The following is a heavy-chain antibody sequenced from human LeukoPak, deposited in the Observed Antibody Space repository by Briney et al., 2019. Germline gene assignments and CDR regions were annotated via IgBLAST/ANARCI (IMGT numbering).Heavy chain of an antibody. V-gene: IGHV4-39*01. J-gene: IGHJ4*02. CDR2: IYYSGST. D-gene: IGHD7-27*01. CDR1: GGSISSSSYY. Sequence: SETLSLTCTVSGGSISSSSYYWGWIRQPPGKGLEWIGSIYYSGSTYYNPSLKSRVTISVDTSKNQFSLKLSSVTAADTAVYYCARPGGETGDYFDYWGQGTLVTVSS. CDR3: ARPGGETGDYFDY.